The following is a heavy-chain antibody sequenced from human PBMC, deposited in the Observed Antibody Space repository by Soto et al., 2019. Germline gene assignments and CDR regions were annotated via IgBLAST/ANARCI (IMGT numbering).Heavy chain of an antibody. J-gene: IGHJ3*02. CDR3: ARGSTVTTPAFDI. CDR1: GGSISSYY. D-gene: IGHD4-17*01. CDR2: IYYSGST. Sequence: SETLSLTCTVSGGSISSYYWSWIRQPPGKGLEWIGYIYYSGSTNYNPSLKGRVTISVDTSKNQFSLKLSSVTAADTAVYYCARGSTVTTPAFDIWGQGTMVTVSS. V-gene: IGHV4-59*01.